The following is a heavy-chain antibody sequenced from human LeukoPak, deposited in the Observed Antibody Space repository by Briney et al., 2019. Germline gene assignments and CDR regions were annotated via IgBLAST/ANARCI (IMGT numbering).Heavy chain of an antibody. CDR3: ASGGYYHGY. CDR1: GFTFSNYN. J-gene: IGHJ4*02. Sequence: GGSLRLSCAASGFTFSNYNINWVRQAPGKGLEWVSYISSNSGNTYYADSVKGRFTISRDNAKNSLFLQMNSLRAEDTAVYYCASGGYYHGYWGQGTLVTVSS. V-gene: IGHV3-48*04. D-gene: IGHD5-18*01. CDR2: ISSNSGNT.